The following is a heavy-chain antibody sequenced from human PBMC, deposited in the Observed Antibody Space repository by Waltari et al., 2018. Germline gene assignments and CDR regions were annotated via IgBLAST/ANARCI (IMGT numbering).Heavy chain of an antibody. CDR1: GFTFRPYE. D-gene: IGHD4-17*01. CDR3: ARGGSYGDYSRCDY. J-gene: IGHJ4*02. CDR2: ISSSSSLI. V-gene: IGHV3-48*03. Sequence: EVQLVESGGGLVQPGDSLRLSCAASGFTFRPYEMNWVRQAPGKGLEWISYISSSSSLIYYADSVKGRFTISRDNAKNSLFLQMNSLRAEDTAVYYCARGGSYGDYSRCDYWGQGTLVTVSS.